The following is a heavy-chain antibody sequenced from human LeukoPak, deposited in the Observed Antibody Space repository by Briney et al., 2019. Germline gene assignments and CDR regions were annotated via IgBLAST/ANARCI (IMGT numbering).Heavy chain of an antibody. V-gene: IGHV4-34*01. D-gene: IGHD3-3*01. J-gene: IGHJ5*02. CDR3: ARGSYYDFWSGYYGESNWFDP. Sequence: SETLSLTCAVCGGCFSGYYWSWVRQPPGKGLEWMGEINHSGSTNYNPSLKSRVTISVDTSKNQFSLKLSSVTAADTAVYYCARGSYYDFWSGYYGESNWFDPWGQGTLVTVSS. CDR1: GGCFSGYY. CDR2: INHSGST.